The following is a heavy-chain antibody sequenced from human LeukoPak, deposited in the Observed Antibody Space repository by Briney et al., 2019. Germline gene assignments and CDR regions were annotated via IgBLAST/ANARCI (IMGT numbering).Heavy chain of an antibody. Sequence: PSETLSLTCAVYGGSFSGYFWSWIRQPPGKGLEWIGEINHSGRTNYNPSLNRRVTVSVDTSKNQFSLKLRSLTAADTAVYYCARQYSNYYYYFYMDVWGKGTTVTVSS. CDR1: GGSFSGYF. J-gene: IGHJ6*03. D-gene: IGHD4-11*01. CDR2: INHSGRT. CDR3: ARQYSNYYYYFYMDV. V-gene: IGHV4-34*01.